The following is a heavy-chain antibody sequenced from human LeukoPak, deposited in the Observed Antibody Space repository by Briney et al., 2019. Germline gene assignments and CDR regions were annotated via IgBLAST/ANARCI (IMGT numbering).Heavy chain of an antibody. D-gene: IGHD6-19*01. Sequence: GGSLRLSCAASGFTFSTYGMHWVRQAPGKGLEWVAFIRYDGSNQYYPDSVKGRFTISRDNSKNTLYLQMNSLRAEDTAVYYCAREPKTYSSGWPIDYWGQGTLVTVSS. CDR2: IRYDGSNQ. CDR1: GFTFSTYG. J-gene: IGHJ4*02. V-gene: IGHV3-30*02. CDR3: AREPKTYSSGWPIDY.